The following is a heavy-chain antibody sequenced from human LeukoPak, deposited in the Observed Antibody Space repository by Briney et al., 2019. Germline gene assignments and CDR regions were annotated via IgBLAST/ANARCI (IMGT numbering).Heavy chain of an antibody. CDR3: AKDKYYYGSGSDFDY. Sequence: GGSLRLSCAASGFTFSSYSMNWVRQAPGKGLEWVSSISSSSAYIYYADSMKGRFTISRDNAKNSLFLQMNSLRAEDTAMYYCAKDKYYYGSGSDFDYWGQGTLVTVSS. J-gene: IGHJ4*02. CDR2: ISSSSAYI. V-gene: IGHV3-21*01. D-gene: IGHD3-10*01. CDR1: GFTFSSYS.